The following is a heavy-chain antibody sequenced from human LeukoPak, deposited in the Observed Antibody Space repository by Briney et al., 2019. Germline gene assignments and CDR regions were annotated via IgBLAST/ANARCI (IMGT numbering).Heavy chain of an antibody. D-gene: IGHD1-1*01. V-gene: IGHV4-59*01. CDR3: ARLELDFESRAGSAFDI. J-gene: IGHJ3*02. CDR1: GGAISNYY. CDR2: IYYSGST. Sequence: PSETLSLTCTVSGGAISNYYWSWIRERPGEGVERIGYIYYSGSTNYNPSLKSRVTISVDTSKNQFSLKLSSVTAADTAVYYCARLELDFESRAGSAFDIWGQGTMVTVSS.